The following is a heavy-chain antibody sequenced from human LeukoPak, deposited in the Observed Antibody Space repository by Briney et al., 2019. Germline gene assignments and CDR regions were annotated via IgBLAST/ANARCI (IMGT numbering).Heavy chain of an antibody. Sequence: SETLSLTCAVFGYSISSGYYWGWIRQPPGQGLEWIGSIYHSGSTYYNPSLKSRVTISVDTSKNQFSLKLSSVTAADTAVYYCASDYDFWSGYYGYFQHWGQGTLVTVSS. J-gene: IGHJ1*01. CDR3: ASDYDFWSGYYGYFQH. D-gene: IGHD3-3*01. CDR2: IYHSGST. V-gene: IGHV4-38-2*01. CDR1: GYSISSGYY.